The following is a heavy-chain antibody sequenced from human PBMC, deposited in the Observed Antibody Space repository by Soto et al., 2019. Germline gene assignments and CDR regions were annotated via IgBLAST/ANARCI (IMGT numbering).Heavy chain of an antibody. Sequence: SETLSLTCAVYGGSFSGYYWSWIRQPPGKGLEWIGEINHSGSTNYNPSLKSRVTISVDTSKNQFSLRLSSVTAADTAVFYCARHLKAVAAAMASWCQGIPVT. D-gene: IGHD6-19*01. J-gene: IGHJ5*02. CDR1: GGSFSGYY. CDR3: ARHLKAVAAAMAS. V-gene: IGHV4-34*01. CDR2: INHSGST.